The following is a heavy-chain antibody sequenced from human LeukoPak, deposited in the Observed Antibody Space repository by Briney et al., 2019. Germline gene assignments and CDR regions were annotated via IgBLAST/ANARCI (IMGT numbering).Heavy chain of an antibody. CDR1: GYTFTSYY. V-gene: IGHV1-46*01. CDR3: ARGRPVITMIVVASFDY. D-gene: IGHD3-22*01. CDR2: INPSGGST. J-gene: IGHJ4*02. Sequence: ASVKVSCKASGYTFTSYYMHWVRQAPGQGLEWMGIINPSGGSTSYAQKFQGRVTMTRDTSTSTVYMELSSLRSEDTAVCYCARGRPVITMIVVASFDYWGQGTLVTVSS.